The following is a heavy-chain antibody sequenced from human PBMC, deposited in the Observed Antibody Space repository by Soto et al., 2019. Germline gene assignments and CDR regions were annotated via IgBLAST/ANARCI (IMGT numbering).Heavy chain of an antibody. J-gene: IGHJ4*02. Sequence: GGSLRLSCTASGFTFSNYAMSWVRQAPGKGLEWVTSISHDSSNIYYADSVKGRFSFSRDNSKNTLYLQMNSLRAEDTAVYYCARDHSSGWHCFDYWGQGTLVTVSS. CDR1: GFTFSNYA. V-gene: IGHV3-30*03. CDR3: ARDHSSGWHCFDY. D-gene: IGHD6-19*01. CDR2: ISHDSSNI.